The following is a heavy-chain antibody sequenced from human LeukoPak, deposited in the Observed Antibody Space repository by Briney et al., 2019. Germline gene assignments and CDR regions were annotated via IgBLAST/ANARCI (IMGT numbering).Heavy chain of an antibody. V-gene: IGHV3-9*01. J-gene: IGHJ4*02. Sequence: PGGSLRLSCAASGFTFSSYSMNWVRQAPGKGLEWVSGISWNSGSIGYADSVKGRFTISRDNAKNSLYLQMNSLRAEDTALYYCAKDTYYYDSSGYFDYWGQGTLVTVSS. CDR3: AKDTYYYDSSGYFDY. CDR1: GFTFSSYS. D-gene: IGHD3-22*01. CDR2: ISWNSGSI.